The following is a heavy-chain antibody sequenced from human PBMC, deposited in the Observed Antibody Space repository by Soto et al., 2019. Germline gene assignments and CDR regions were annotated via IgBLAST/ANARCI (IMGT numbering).Heavy chain of an antibody. Sequence: RDSWGAAEVTCDDYGVHCVSQTPGQGLVWVAHIQNDGSRTTYADSVKGRFTISRDNAKNTMYLQMNSLGAEDTAVYYCARGNLGGFDLWGQGTMVTVSS. CDR3: ARGNLGGFDL. V-gene: IGHV3-74*01. D-gene: IGHD4-4*01. J-gene: IGHJ3*01. CDR1: EVTCDDYG. CDR2: IQNDGSRT.